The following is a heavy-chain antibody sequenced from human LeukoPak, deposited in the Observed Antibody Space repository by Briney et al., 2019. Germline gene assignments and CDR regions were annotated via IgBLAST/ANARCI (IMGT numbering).Heavy chain of an antibody. Sequence: GSLRLSCAASGFTFDDYTMHWVRQAPGKGLEWVSLISWDGGSTYYADSVKGRFTISRDNSKNSLYLQMNSLRTEDTALYYCAKGANSYGYDWGQGTLVTVSS. J-gene: IGHJ4*02. CDR1: GFTFDDYT. V-gene: IGHV3-43*01. D-gene: IGHD5-18*01. CDR2: ISWDGGST. CDR3: AKGANSYGYD.